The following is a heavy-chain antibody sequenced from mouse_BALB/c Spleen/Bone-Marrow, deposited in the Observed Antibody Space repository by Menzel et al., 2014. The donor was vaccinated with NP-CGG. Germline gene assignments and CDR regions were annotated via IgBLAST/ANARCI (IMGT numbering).Heavy chain of an antibody. CDR1: GFTFSSFG. V-gene: IGHV5-17*02. D-gene: IGHD4-1*01. J-gene: IGHJ1*01. Sequence: VKVEESGGGLVQPGGSRRLSCAASGFTFSSFGMHWVRQAPEKGLEWVAYISSGSSTIFYVDTVKGRFTISRDNPKNTLFLQMTSLRSEDTAMYYCTRGGNWDDFDVWGAGTTVTVSS. CDR2: ISSGSSTI. CDR3: TRGGNWDDFDV.